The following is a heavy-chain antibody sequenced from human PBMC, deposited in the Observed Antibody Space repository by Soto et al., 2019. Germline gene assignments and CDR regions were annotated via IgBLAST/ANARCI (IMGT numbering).Heavy chain of an antibody. D-gene: IGHD3-16*01. V-gene: IGHV4-34*01. CDR3: ARGYHPDWGAFDI. J-gene: IGHJ3*02. Sequence: SETLSLTCAVNGGSFSTYYWSWIRQPPGRGLEWVGEINHSGSTNYNPSLKSRVTMSVDTSKNQFSLKLSSVTAADTAVYYCARGYHPDWGAFDIWGQGTMVT. CDR2: INHSGST. CDR1: GGSFSTYY.